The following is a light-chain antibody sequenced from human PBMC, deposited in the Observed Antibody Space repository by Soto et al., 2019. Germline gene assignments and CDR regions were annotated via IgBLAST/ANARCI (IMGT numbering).Light chain of an antibody. V-gene: IGKV1-5*03. CDR1: QSINDW. Sequence: MAQSSCPLFSSVGARVPPPCRASQSINDWLAWYQQKPGQAPQLLIYKASRLESGVPSRFSGSGSGTEFSLTISSLQPEDFAVYYCQQYGSSHTFGHGTRLEIK. CDR3: QQYGSSHT. J-gene: IGKJ5*01. CDR2: KAS.